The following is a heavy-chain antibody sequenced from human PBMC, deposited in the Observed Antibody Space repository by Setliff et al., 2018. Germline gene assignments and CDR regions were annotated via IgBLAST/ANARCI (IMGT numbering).Heavy chain of an antibody. CDR2: LSYNGNA. CDR1: SGSISSDNYY. D-gene: IGHD3-10*01. CDR3: ARHTIAMSTIISYFDY. J-gene: IGHJ4*02. Sequence: PSETLSLTCTVSSGSISSDNYYWGWIRQPPGKGLEWIGTLSYNGNAYYTPSLKSRVTISIDTSKNQFSLKLSSVTAADTAVYYCARHTIAMSTIISYFDYGCQGTLVTVSS. V-gene: IGHV4-39*01.